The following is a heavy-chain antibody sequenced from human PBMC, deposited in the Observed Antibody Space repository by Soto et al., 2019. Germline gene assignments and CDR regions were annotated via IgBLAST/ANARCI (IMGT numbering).Heavy chain of an antibody. Sequence: QVHLVESGGGVVQPGRSLRLSCAASGFTFSSYAMHWVRQAPGKGLEWVALMSYDGSNKYYADSVKGRFTISRDNSKNTLYLQMNSLRAEDTAVYYCARDRGFITPVTSYGMDVWGQGTTVTVSS. V-gene: IGHV3-30-3*01. CDR1: GFTFSSYA. D-gene: IGHD4-17*01. J-gene: IGHJ6*02. CDR3: ARDRGFITPVTSYGMDV. CDR2: MSYDGSNK.